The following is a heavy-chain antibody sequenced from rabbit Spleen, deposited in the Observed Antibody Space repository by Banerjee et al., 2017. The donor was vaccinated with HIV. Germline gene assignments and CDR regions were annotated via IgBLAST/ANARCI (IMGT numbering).Heavy chain of an antibody. CDR1: GVSFSGNW. CDR2: IDTSDGDT. Sequence: QSLEESGGDLVKPGASLTLTCIASGVSFSGNWICWVRLAPGKGLEWIACIDTSDGDTDYANWPKGRFTISKASSTTVTLKMTSLTAADTATYFCARDSGSSFSSYGMDLWGPGTLVTVS. CDR3: ARDSGSSFSSYGMDL. D-gene: IGHD8-1*01. V-gene: IGHV1S40*01. J-gene: IGHJ6*01.